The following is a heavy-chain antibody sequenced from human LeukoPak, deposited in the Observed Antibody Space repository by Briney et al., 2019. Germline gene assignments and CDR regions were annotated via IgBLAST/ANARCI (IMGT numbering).Heavy chain of an antibody. CDR2: ISPSGSDT. CDR3: ARARIKGFRGQGFGPCDI. D-gene: IGHD3-3*01. Sequence: GGSLRLSCAASGLTFSNYAMSWVRQAPGKGPEWVSSISPSGSDTYYRDAVRGRFTISRDRASNSLLLHMSSLRVEDTALYYCARARIKGFRGQGFGPCDIWGPGTMVSVAS. V-gene: IGHV3-21*06. CDR1: GLTFSNYA. J-gene: IGHJ3*02.